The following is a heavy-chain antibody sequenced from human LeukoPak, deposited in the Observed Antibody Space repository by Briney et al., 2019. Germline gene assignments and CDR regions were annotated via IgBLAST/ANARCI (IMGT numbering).Heavy chain of an antibody. Sequence: GGSLRLSCAASGFTFSTYAMTWVRQAPGKGLEWVSAIRGSGSSTYYADSVKGRFTISRDNSKNTLYLQMNSLRAEDTAVYYCASTFYGDSPPYWGQGTLVTVSS. CDR3: ASTFYGDSPPY. CDR2: IRGSGSST. D-gene: IGHD4-17*01. V-gene: IGHV3-23*01. J-gene: IGHJ4*02. CDR1: GFTFSTYA.